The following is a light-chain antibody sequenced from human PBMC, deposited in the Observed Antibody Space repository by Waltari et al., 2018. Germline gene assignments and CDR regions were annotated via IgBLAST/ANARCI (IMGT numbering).Light chain of an antibody. CDR1: QSSSNS. CDR2: DAS. J-gene: IGKJ3*01. V-gene: IGKV3-11*01. CDR3: QQRSNPFT. Sequence: EIVLTQSPATVSLSPGEGATHSCRASQSSSNSLVWYQQKPGQAPRLLIYDASKRATGIPARFSGSGSGTDFTLTISSLEPEDFAVYYCQQRSNPFTFGPGTKVDIK.